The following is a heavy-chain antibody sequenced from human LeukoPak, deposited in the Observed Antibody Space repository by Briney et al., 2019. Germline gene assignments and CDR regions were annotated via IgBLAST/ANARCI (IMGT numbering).Heavy chain of an antibody. CDR3: AKRGYYYDSSGYYPYFDY. Sequence: GGSLRLSCAASGFTFSSYWMHWVRQAPGKGLEWVSAISGSGGSTYYADSVKGRFTISRDNSKNTLYLQMNSLRAEDTAVYYCAKRGYYYDSSGYYPYFDYWGQGTLVTVSS. D-gene: IGHD3-22*01. V-gene: IGHV3-23*01. CDR2: ISGSGGST. J-gene: IGHJ4*02. CDR1: GFTFSSYW.